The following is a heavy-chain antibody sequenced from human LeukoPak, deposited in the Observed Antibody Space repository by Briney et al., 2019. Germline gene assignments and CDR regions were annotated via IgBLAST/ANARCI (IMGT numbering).Heavy chain of an antibody. CDR1: GGSTSSDNW. Sequence: SGTLSLTCAVSGGSTSSDNWWSWVRQTPGKALEWIGNIFYSGSTYYSPSLKSRVTISLDTSRNQFSLKLNSVTAADTAVYYCAKSNGYGLIDIWGQGTMVTVSS. CDR2: IFYSGST. V-gene: IGHV4-4*02. J-gene: IGHJ3*02. CDR3: AKSNGYGLIDI. D-gene: IGHD3-10*01.